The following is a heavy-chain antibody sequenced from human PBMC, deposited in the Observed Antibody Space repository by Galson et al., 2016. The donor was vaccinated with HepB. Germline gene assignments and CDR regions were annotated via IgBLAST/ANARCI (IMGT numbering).Heavy chain of an antibody. D-gene: IGHD3-3*02. CDR2: IWSDGSNK. V-gene: IGHV3-33*01. CDR1: GFTFNSFG. Sequence: SLRLSCAASGFTFNSFGMHWVRQAQGKGMEWVAVIWSDGSNKYFTDSVKGRFTVSRDNSKNTLYLHMNSLRGEDTAIYFCARVRRTSLASILDYGMEVWGQGTTITVSS. CDR3: ARVRRTSLASILDYGMEV. J-gene: IGHJ6*02.